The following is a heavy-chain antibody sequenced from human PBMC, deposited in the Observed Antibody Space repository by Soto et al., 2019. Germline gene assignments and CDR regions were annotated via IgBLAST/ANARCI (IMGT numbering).Heavy chain of an antibody. CDR2: ISYDGSNK. V-gene: IGHV3-30*18. D-gene: IGHD4-17*01. CDR3: AKSPSTVPPGGFDY. J-gene: IGHJ4*02. Sequence: GGSLRLSCAASGFTFSSYGMHWVRQAPGKGLEWVAVISYDGSNKYYADSVKGRFTISRDNSKNTLYLQMNSLRAEDTAVYYCAKSPSTVPPGGFDYWGQGTLVTVSS. CDR1: GFTFSSYG.